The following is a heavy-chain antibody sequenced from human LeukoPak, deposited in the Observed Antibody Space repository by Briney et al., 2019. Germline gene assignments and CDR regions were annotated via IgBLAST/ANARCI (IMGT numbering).Heavy chain of an antibody. V-gene: IGHV1-69*13. D-gene: IGHD3-3*01. CDR1: GGTFSSYA. Sequence: SVKVSCKASGGTFSSYAISWVRQAPGQGLEWMGGIIPIFGTANYAQKFQGRVTISADESTSTAYMELSSLRSEDTAVYYCARDPYDFWSGRFDYWGQGTLVTVSS. CDR2: IIPIFGTA. J-gene: IGHJ4*02. CDR3: ARDPYDFWSGRFDY.